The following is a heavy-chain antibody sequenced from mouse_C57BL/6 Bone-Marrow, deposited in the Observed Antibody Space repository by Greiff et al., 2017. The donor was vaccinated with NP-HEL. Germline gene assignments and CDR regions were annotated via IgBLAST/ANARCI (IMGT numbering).Heavy chain of an antibody. CDR1: GFTFSDYY. Sequence: EVMLVESGGGLVQPGGSLKLSCAASGFTFSDYYMYWVRQTPEKRLEWVAYISNGGGSTYYPDTVKGRFTISRDNAKNTLYLQMSRLKSEDTAMYYCARHSPNAKDYWGQGTSVTVSS. CDR3: ARHSPNAKDY. J-gene: IGHJ4*01. CDR2: ISNGGGST. V-gene: IGHV5-12*01.